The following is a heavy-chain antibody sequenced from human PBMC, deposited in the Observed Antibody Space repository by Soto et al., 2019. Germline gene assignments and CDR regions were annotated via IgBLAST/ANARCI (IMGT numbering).Heavy chain of an antibody. D-gene: IGHD1-26*01. CDR2: IYYSGST. J-gene: IGHJ6*02. Sequence: SETLSLTCTVSGGSISSSSYYWGWIRQPPGKGLEWIGSIYYSGSTYYNPSLKSRVTISVDTSKNQFSLKLSSVTAADTAVYYCARHSRQVGATVWSYYYYGMDVWGQGTTVTVSS. CDR1: GGSISSSSYY. V-gene: IGHV4-39*01. CDR3: ARHSRQVGATVWSYYYYGMDV.